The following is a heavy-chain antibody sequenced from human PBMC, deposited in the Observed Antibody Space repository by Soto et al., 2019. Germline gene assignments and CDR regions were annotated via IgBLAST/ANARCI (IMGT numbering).Heavy chain of an antibody. J-gene: IGHJ4*02. CDR2: MYYSGTS. V-gene: IGHV4-39*01. Sequence: QLQLQESGPGLVKPSETLSLTCIVSGGSISVTDYYWGWIRQPPGKGLEWIGTMYYSGTSYYNPSLRSRLTISVDTSNNQVSLKLSSVTAADTAIYYCARHGGTHAWFEFDSWGPGTLVTVSS. CDR1: GGSISVTDYY. D-gene: IGHD3-10*01. CDR3: ARHGGTHAWFEFDS.